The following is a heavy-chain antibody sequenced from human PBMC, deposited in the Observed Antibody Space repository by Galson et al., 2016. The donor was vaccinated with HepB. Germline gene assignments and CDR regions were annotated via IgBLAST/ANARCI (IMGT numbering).Heavy chain of an antibody. CDR1: GGSISSGSYH. CDR2: ISYTGST. CDR3: TRERWGSTIPDY. J-gene: IGHJ4*02. V-gene: IGHV4-39*07. Sequence: SETLSLTCTVSGGSISSGSYHWGWIRQPPGKGLEWIGSISYTGSTYYNPSLTSRVAISVDTSKNQFSLNLNSATAGDTAVYFCTRERWGSTIPDYWGQGTLVTVSS. D-gene: IGHD3-16*01.